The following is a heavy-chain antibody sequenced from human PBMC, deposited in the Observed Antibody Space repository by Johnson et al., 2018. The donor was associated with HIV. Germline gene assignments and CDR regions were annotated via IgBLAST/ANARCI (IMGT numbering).Heavy chain of an antibody. V-gene: IGHV3-30*18. J-gene: IGHJ3*02. CDR1: GFTFNKYW. D-gene: IGHD6-13*01. CDR2: ISYDGTYE. CDR3: VKGMDSSSWYAFDI. Sequence: VQLVESGGGLVQPGGSLRLSCAASGFTFNKYWMSWVRQAPGKGLEWVAVISYDGTYEFYADSVKGRFTISRDNSKNTLYLQMNSLRAEDTAIYYCVKGMDSSSWYAFDIWGQGTMVTVSS.